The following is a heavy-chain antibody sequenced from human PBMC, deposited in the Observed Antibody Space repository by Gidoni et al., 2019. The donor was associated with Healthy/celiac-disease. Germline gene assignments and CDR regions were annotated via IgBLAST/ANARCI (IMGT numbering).Heavy chain of an antibody. J-gene: IGHJ4*02. CDR2: ISGSCGST. CDR1: GFTFSSCA. D-gene: IGHD5-18*01. Sequence: EVQLLESWGGLVQPGGSLRLTCAAPGFTFSSCAMGWVRQAPGKGLEWVSAISGSCGSTYYADSVKGRFTISRDHSKNTLYLQMCILRAEDTAVYYCAKSGGYSYGSTLPLFDYWGQGALVTVSS. CDR3: AKSGGYSYGSTLPLFDY. V-gene: IGHV3-23*01.